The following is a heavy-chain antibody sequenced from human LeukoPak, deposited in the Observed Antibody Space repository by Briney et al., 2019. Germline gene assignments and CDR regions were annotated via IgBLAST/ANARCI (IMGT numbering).Heavy chain of an antibody. CDR1: GGSFSSGSYY. J-gene: IGHJ3*02. Sequence: SQTLSLTCTVSGGSFSSGSYYWSWIRQPAGKGLEWIGRIYTSGSTNYNPSLKSRVIISVDTSKNQFSLKLSSVTAADTAVYYCARESPLLWGAFDIWGQGTMVTVSS. V-gene: IGHV4-61*02. CDR2: IYTSGST. CDR3: ARESPLLWGAFDI. D-gene: IGHD3-10*01.